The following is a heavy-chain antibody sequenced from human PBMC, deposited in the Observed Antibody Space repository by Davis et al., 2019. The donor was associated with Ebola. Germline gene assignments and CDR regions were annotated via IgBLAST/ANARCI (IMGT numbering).Heavy chain of an antibody. CDR1: GFTFSSYW. V-gene: IGHV3-7*01. J-gene: IGHJ3*01. CDR3: AREGSRWLQTL. Sequence: PGGSLSLSCAASGFTFSSYWMSWVRQAPGRGLEWVANIKQDGSEKYYVDPVKGRFTISRDNAKNSLYLQMNSLRAEDTAVYYCAREGSRWLQTLWGQGTMVTVSS. CDR2: IKQDGSEK. D-gene: IGHD5-24*01.